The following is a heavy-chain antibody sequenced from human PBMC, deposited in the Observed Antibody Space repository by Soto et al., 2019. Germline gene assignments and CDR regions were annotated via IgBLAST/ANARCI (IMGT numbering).Heavy chain of an antibody. CDR1: GSSIGSSYY. J-gene: IGHJ5*02. Sequence: PSETLSLTCAVSGSSIGSSYYWGWIRQPPGKGLEWIGTIHHGGSSFYNPSLKSRVTMSVDTSKNQFSLKLRSVTAADTAVYFCARDSGNTNRDLRWFDPWGQGTLVTVSS. V-gene: IGHV4-38-2*02. CDR2: IHHGGSS. CDR3: ARDSGNTNRDLRWFDP. D-gene: IGHD3-10*01.